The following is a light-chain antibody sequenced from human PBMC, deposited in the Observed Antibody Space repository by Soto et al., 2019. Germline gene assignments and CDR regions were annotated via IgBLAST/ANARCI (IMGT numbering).Light chain of an antibody. J-gene: IGKJ2*01. CDR3: HQYATSPHT. V-gene: IGKV3-20*01. Sequence: DIVLTQSPGTLSLSPGEGATLSCRASQSLSNVFLAWYQQKPGQAPRLLIYGAPRRATGIPDRFSGSGSGTDFTLTISRLEPEDFAVYFCHQYATSPHTFGQGTKLEIK. CDR2: GAP. CDR1: QSLSNVF.